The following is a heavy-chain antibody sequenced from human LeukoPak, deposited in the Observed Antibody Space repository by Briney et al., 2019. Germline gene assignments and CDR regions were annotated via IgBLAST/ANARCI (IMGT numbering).Heavy chain of an antibody. D-gene: IGHD3-22*01. J-gene: IGHJ5*02. Sequence: ASVKVSCKASGYTFTGYYMHWVRQAPGQRLEWMGWINAGNGNTKYSQKFQGRVTITRDTSASTAYMELSSLRSEDTAVYYCARDSRPTYYYDSSGYYPVGWFDPWGQGTLVTVSS. V-gene: IGHV1-3*01. CDR3: ARDSRPTYYYDSSGYYPVGWFDP. CDR1: GYTFTGYY. CDR2: INAGNGNT.